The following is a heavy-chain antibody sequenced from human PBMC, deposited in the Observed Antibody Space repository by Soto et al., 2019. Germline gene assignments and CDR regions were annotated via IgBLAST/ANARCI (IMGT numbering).Heavy chain of an antibody. Sequence: GGSLRLSCAASGFTFNNYGMNWVRQAPGKGLEWAAIISNDGSNKYYIESVRGRFTISRDNSKNMLFLQMNSLRVEDTAVYFCTKDGRFDSDGSLYYYYYGMDVWGQGTTVTVSS. CDR2: ISNDGSNK. CDR3: TKDGRFDSDGSLYYYYYGMDV. J-gene: IGHJ6*02. CDR1: GFTFNNYG. V-gene: IGHV3-30*18. D-gene: IGHD2-15*01.